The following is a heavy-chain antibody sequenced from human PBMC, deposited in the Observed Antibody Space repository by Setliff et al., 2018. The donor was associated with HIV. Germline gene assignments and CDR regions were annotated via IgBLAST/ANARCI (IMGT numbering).Heavy chain of an antibody. V-gene: IGHV4-61*09. CDR1: GGSISGNNYR. Sequence: SETLSLTCTVSGGSISGNNYRWSWIRQPAGKGLEWTGHIYASGSTNYNPSYNPSLNSRVTISVDTSKNQLSLKLSSVTAADTAVYYCASLDGSESPYIYYYYMDVWGEGTAVTVSS. D-gene: IGHD3-10*01. CDR3: ASLDGSESPYIYYYYMDV. J-gene: IGHJ6*03. CDR2: IYASGST.